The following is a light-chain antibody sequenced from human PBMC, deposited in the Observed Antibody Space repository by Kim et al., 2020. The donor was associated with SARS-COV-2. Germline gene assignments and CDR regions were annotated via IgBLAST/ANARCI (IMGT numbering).Light chain of an antibody. CDR1: STNLGANYD. Sequence: RVIVSGPGSSTNLGANYDVHWYKHIPGTAPKLLIYGNDRRPSGVPDRFSGSKSGTAASLAISGLQPEDEADYYCQSYDTTLGGSIFGGGTKLAVL. CDR2: GND. CDR3: QSYDTTLGGSI. V-gene: IGLV1-40*01. J-gene: IGLJ2*01.